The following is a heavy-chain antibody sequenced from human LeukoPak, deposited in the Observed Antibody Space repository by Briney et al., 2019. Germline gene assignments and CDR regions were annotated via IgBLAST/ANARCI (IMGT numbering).Heavy chain of an antibody. J-gene: IGHJ4*02. V-gene: IGHV1-69*10. D-gene: IGHD1-14*01. CDR3: ARDLGDNDY. CDR2: IIPILGIA. CDR1: GYTFTDYF. Sequence: SVKVSCKVSGYTFTDYFMHWVRLAPGQGLEWMGWIIPILGIANYAQKFQGRVTITADKSTSTAYMELSSLRSEDTAVYYCARDLGDNDYWGQGTLVTVSS.